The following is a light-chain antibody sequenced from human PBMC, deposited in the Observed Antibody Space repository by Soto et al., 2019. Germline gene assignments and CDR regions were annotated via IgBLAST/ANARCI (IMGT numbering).Light chain of an antibody. J-gene: IGKJ1*01. CDR1: QSVSSN. CDR3: QQYGDWPPWM. Sequence: EIVLTQSPGTLSLSPGERATLSCRASQSVSSNFLAWYQQRPGQPPRLLIYGASTRATGIPARFTGDGSGTEFTLTITSLQSEDSAVYYCQQYGDWPPWMFGQGTKVE. CDR2: GAS. V-gene: IGKV3-15*01.